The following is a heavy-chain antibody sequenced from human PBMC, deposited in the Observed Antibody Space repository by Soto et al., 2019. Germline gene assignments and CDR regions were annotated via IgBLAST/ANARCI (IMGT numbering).Heavy chain of an antibody. CDR1: GGSIISYY. CDR2: IYYSGST. Sequence: SETLSLTCTVSGGSIISYYWSWIRQPPGKGLEWIGYIYYSGSTNYNPSLKSRVTISVDTSKNQFSLKLSSVTAADTAVYYCARGRYYDSSGFYYFDYWGQGTLVTVSS. D-gene: IGHD3-22*01. V-gene: IGHV4-59*01. CDR3: ARGRYYDSSGFYYFDY. J-gene: IGHJ4*02.